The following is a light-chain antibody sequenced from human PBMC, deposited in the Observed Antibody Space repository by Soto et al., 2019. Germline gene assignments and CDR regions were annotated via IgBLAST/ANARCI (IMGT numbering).Light chain of an antibody. J-gene: IGKJ1*01. Sequence: DIQMTQSPSTLSASVGDRVTITCRASQSISSWLAWYQQKPGKAPKLLIYKASSLQSGVPSTFSGSGSGTEFTLTLSILQPDDFATYYCQQYNSYRTFGQGTKVEIK. CDR1: QSISSW. CDR3: QQYNSYRT. V-gene: IGKV1-5*03. CDR2: KAS.